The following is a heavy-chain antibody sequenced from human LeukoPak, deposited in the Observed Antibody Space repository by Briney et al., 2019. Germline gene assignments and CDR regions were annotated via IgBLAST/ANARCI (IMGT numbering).Heavy chain of an antibody. V-gene: IGHV1-18*01. CDR3: ARADHGTRSDGFYTLDY. J-gene: IGHJ4*02. Sequence: GASVKVSCKTSGYTFTSCGTSWVRQAPGQGLEWMGWISAYNGNTNYAQKVQGRVTMTTDTSTSTVYMELRRLRSDDTAVYYCARADHGTRSDGFYTLDYWGQGSLVTVSS. CDR2: ISAYNGNT. CDR1: GYTFTSCG. D-gene: IGHD2-2*02.